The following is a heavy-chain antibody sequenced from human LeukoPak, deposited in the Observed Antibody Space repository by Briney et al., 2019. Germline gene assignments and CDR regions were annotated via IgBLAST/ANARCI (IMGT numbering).Heavy chain of an antibody. CDR2: INHSGST. CDR3: ARVAFRTQYNWFDP. D-gene: IGHD1-14*01. J-gene: IGHJ5*02. V-gene: IGHV4-34*01. Sequence: SETLSLTCAVYGGSFSGYYWSWIRQPPGRGLEWIGEINHSGSTNYNLSLKSRVTISVDTSKNQFPLKLSSVTAADTAVYYCARVAFRTQYNWFDPWGQGTLVTVSS. CDR1: GGSFSGYY.